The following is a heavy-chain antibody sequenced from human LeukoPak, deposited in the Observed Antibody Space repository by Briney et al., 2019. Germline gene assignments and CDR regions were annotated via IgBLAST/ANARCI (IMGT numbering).Heavy chain of an antibody. D-gene: IGHD1-26*01. V-gene: IGHV4-39*01. CDR1: GGSISSSSYY. Sequence: SETLSLTCTVSGGSISSSSYYWGWIRQPPGKGLEWIGSIYYSGSTYYNASLQSRVTISIDTSKNQFSLRLNSVTAADTAMYFCVKSGGYGLIDYWGQGTLVTVSS. CDR3: VKSGGYGLIDY. J-gene: IGHJ4*02. CDR2: IYYSGST.